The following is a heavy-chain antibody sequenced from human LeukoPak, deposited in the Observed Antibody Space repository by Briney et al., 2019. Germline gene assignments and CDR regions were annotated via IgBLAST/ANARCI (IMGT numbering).Heavy chain of an antibody. D-gene: IGHD3-10*02. Sequence: GASVKVSCKASGYTFTGYYMHWVRQAPGQGLEWMGWINPNSGGTSYAQKFQGRVTMTRDTSISTAYMELSMLKSDDTAVYYCARVEGGDYVRVLRYWGQGTLVTVSS. CDR1: GYTFTGYY. J-gene: IGHJ4*02. V-gene: IGHV1-2*02. CDR2: INPNSGGT. CDR3: ARVEGGDYVRVLRY.